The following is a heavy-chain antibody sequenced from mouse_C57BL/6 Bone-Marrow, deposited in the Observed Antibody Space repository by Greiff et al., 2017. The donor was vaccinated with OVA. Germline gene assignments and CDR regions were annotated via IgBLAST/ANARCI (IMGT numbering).Heavy chain of an antibody. V-gene: IGHV14-4*01. CDR1: GFNIKDDY. Sequence: VHVKQSGAELVRPGASVKLSCTASGFNIKDDYMHWVKQRPEQGLEWIGWIDPENGDTEYASKFQGKATITADTSSNTAYLQLSSLTSEDTAVYYCTTPYWYFDVWGTGTTVTVSS. CDR3: TTPYWYFDV. J-gene: IGHJ1*03. CDR2: IDPENGDT.